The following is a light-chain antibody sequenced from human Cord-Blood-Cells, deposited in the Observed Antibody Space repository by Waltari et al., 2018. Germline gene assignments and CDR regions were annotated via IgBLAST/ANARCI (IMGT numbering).Light chain of an antibody. J-gene: IGLJ2*01. CDR1: SSDVGGYNY. Sequence: QSALTQHASVSGSPGQSITISCTGNSSDVGGYNYVSWYQQHPGKAPKIMIYDVSNRPSGVSNRFSGSKSGNTASLTISGLQAEDEADYYCSSYTSSSTLPVFGGGTKLTVL. CDR2: DVS. CDR3: SSYTSSSTLPV. V-gene: IGLV2-14*01.